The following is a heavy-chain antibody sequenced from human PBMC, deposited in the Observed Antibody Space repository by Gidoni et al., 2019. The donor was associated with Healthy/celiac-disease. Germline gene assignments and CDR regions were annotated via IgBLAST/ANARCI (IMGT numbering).Heavy chain of an antibody. D-gene: IGHD1-26*01. CDR2: ISWDGGST. J-gene: IGHJ4*02. Sequence: EVQLAESGGVVVQPGGSLRLSCAASGFTFDDYTMHWVRQAPGKGLELVSLISWDGGSTYYADSVKGRFTISRDNSKNSLYLQMNSLGTEDTALYYCAKGGTGIVGAFDYWGQGTLVTVSS. CDR3: AKGGTGIVGAFDY. V-gene: IGHV3-43*01. CDR1: GFTFDDYT.